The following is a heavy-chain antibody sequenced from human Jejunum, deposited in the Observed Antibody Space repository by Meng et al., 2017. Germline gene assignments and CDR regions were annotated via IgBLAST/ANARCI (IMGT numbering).Heavy chain of an antibody. CDR2: IHAANGDK. Sequence: QVRAGQSGGEGKAPGASDGLFCKASGYTFTENAVQWVRQAPGQGLEWMGWIHAANGDKKYSLKFQERITITRDTLARTAYMGLRSLESEDTAVYYCASHTWGLYFFEFWGQGTLVTVSS. V-gene: IGHV1-3*01. CDR1: GYTFTENA. D-gene: IGHD1-26*01. CDR3: ASHTWGLYFFEF. J-gene: IGHJ4*02.